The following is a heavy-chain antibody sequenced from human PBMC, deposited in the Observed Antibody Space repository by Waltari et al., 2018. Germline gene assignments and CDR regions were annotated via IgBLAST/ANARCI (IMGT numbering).Heavy chain of an antibody. CDR3: ARDRGVYYGSDYAFDI. J-gene: IGHJ3*02. CDR1: GGTFSSYA. D-gene: IGHD3-10*01. V-gene: IGHV1-69*14. Sequence: QVQLVQSGAEVKKPGSSVKVSCKASGGTFSSYAISWVRQAPGQGLEWMGGIIPISGTANYAQKFQGRVTITADKSTSTAYMELSSLRSEDTAVYYCARDRGVYYGSDYAFDIWGQGTMVTVSS. CDR2: IIPISGTA.